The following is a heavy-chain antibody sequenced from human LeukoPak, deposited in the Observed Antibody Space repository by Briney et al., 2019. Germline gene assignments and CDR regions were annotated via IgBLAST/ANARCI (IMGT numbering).Heavy chain of an antibody. D-gene: IGHD6-13*01. CDR1: GCTFTSYG. CDR2: ISAYNGNT. Sequence: ASVKVSCKASGCTFTSYGISWVRQAPGQGLEWMGWISAYNGNTNYAQKLQGRVTMTTDTSTSTAYMELRSLRSDDTAVYYCARGAGYSSSWYPPGVDYWGQGTLVTVSS. J-gene: IGHJ4*02. CDR3: ARGAGYSSSWYPPGVDY. V-gene: IGHV1-18*04.